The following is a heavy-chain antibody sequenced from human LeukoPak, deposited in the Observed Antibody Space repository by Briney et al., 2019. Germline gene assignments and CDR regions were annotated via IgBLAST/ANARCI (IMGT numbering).Heavy chain of an antibody. CDR2: INPSGGST. Sequence: ASVKVSCKASGYTFTSYYMHWVRQAPGQGLEWMGIINPSGGSTTYPQKFQGRVTMTRDTSTSTVYMDLSSLRSEDTAMYYSARGTTVSACDYWGQGTLVTVSS. V-gene: IGHV1-46*01. CDR1: GYTFTSYY. D-gene: IGHD4-17*01. CDR3: ARGTTVSACDY. J-gene: IGHJ4*02.